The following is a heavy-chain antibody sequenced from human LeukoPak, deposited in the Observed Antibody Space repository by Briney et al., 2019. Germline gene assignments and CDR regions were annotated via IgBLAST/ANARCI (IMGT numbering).Heavy chain of an antibody. CDR3: ARRDYGSSFDY. V-gene: IGHV5-51*07. CDR2: IYPGDSDA. J-gene: IGHJ4*02. D-gene: IGHD3-10*01. Sequence: GESLKISCRGSGYRFTNYWIAWVHQMPGKGLEWMGIIYPGDSDATYSPSFQGQVTISADKSISTAYLQWSSLKASDTAMYYCARRDYGSSFDYWGQGTLVTVSS. CDR1: GYRFTNYW.